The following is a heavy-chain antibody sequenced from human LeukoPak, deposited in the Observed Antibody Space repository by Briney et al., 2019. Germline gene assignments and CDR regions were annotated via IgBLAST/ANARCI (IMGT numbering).Heavy chain of an antibody. Sequence: GGSLRLSCAASGFTFSSYAIHWVRQAPGKGLEWVAVISFDGTDAFYADSVKGRFTISRDNSKNTLYLQMNSLRADDTAVYYCARDTALSHGSDYWGQGTLVTVSS. CDR2: ISFDGTDA. CDR3: ARDTALSHGSDY. CDR1: GFTFSSYA. V-gene: IGHV3-30*04. J-gene: IGHJ4*02. D-gene: IGHD5-18*01.